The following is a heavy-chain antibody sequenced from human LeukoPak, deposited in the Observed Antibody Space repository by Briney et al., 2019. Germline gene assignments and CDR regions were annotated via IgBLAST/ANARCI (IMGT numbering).Heavy chain of an antibody. CDR2: IYYSGST. Sequence: PSETLSLTCNVSGGSISSSSYYWGWIRQPPGKGLEWIGSIYYSGSTYYNPSLKSRVTISVDTSKNQFSLKLSSVTAADTAVYYCARHANSLVVPAAWEYYFDYWGQGTLVTVSS. CDR3: ARHANSLVVPAAWEYYFDY. V-gene: IGHV4-39*01. D-gene: IGHD2-2*01. CDR1: GGSISSSSYY. J-gene: IGHJ4*02.